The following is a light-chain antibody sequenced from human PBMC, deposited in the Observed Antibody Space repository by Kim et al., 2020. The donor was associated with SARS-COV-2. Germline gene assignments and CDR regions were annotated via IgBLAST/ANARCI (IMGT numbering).Light chain of an antibody. Sequence: EIVMTQSPATLSVSPGETATLSCRASRSVGSNLAWFQQKPGQAPRLLTSTASTRATGVPARFIGSGSGTEFTLTISSLQSEDFAVFYCQQTDNWPWTFGRGTKVEIK. CDR1: RSVGSN. CDR2: TAS. CDR3: QQTDNWPWT. J-gene: IGKJ1*01. V-gene: IGKV3-15*01.